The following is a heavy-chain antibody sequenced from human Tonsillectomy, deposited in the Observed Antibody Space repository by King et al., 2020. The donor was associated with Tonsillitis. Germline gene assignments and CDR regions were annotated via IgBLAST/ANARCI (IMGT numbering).Heavy chain of an antibody. D-gene: IGHD3-22*01. V-gene: IGHV3-30*18. CDR1: GFTFSSYD. CDR2: ISFDGNNK. J-gene: IGHJ4*02. Sequence: VQLVESGGGVVQPGRSLRLSCAASGFTFSSYDMHWVRQAPGKGLEWVAVISFDGNNKYYADSVKGRFTISRDNSKNTLYLQMINLRAEDTAVYYRAKDLYYYDSSGYLDYWGQGTLVTVSS. CDR3: AKDLYYYDSSGYLDY.